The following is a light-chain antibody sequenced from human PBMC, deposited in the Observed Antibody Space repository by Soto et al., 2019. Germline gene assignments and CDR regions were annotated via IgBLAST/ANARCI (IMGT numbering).Light chain of an antibody. Sequence: DIHMTQSPASLSASVFDLVTITCRASQTIAVYLNWYQQKPGKAPTLLIYAASSLQSGVPSRFRGSGSGTDFTLAISSLQPEDFATYYCQQSFSTPGTFGQGTKVDI. CDR3: QQSFSTPGT. V-gene: IGKV1-39*01. CDR1: QTIAVY. CDR2: AAS. J-gene: IGKJ1*01.